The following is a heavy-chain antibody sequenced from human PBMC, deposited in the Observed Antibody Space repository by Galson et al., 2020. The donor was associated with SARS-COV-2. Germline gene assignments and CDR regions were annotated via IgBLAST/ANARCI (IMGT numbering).Heavy chain of an antibody. CDR3: ARLLIGAAVYFDY. V-gene: IGHV4-59*08. J-gene: IGHJ4*02. Sequence: SETLSLTCDVSAASISSFYWSWVRQPPGKGLEWIGYIYHSGGTNYNPSLKSRVTISIDTSKNQFSLNLSSVTAADTAVYYCARLLIGAAVYFDYWGQGTPVTVSS. CDR2: IYHSGGT. CDR1: AASISSFY. D-gene: IGHD6-25*01.